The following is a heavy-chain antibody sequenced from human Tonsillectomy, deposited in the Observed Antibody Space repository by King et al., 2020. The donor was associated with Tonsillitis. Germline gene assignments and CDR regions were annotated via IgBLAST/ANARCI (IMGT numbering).Heavy chain of an antibody. CDR3: ANGGGSGNYYGMDV. CDR2: IRGSGGSR. D-gene: IGHD3-10*01. CDR1: GFTFSSYA. J-gene: IGHJ6*02. Sequence: VQLVESGGGLVQPGGSLRLSCAASGFTFSSYAMSWVRQAPGQGLDWVSVIRGSGGSRYYADSVKGRLTSSRDNSKSTMYLQMNRVRAEDTAVYYCANGGGSGNYYGMDVWGQGTTVTVSS. V-gene: IGHV3-23*04.